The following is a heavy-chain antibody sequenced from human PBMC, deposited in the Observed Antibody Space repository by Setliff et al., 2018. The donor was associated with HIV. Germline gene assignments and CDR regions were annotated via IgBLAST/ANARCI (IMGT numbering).Heavy chain of an antibody. Sequence: GASVKVSCKASGDSFSNYAISWVRQAPGQGLEWMGQIVPIFGTPSYAQKFQGRVTITADESTNTAFMELGSLRSDDTAVYYCATDPQKGGYYYYHMDVWGKGTTVTVSS. V-gene: IGHV1-69*01. CDR1: GDSFSNYA. D-gene: IGHD2-15*01. CDR3: ATDPQKGGYYYYHMDV. CDR2: IVPIFGTP. J-gene: IGHJ6*03.